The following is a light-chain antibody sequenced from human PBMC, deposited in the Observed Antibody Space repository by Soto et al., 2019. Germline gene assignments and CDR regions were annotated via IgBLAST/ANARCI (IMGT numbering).Light chain of an antibody. Sequence: QSVLTQPPSVPGAPGQRVTISCTGSSSYIGAGYDVHWYQQLPGTAPKLLIYANSNRPSGVPDRFSGSKSGTSASLAITGLQAEAEADYYCQSYDSSLSVVFGGGTKLTVL. J-gene: IGLJ2*01. CDR1: SSYIGAGYD. CDR2: ANS. V-gene: IGLV1-40*01. CDR3: QSYDSSLSVV.